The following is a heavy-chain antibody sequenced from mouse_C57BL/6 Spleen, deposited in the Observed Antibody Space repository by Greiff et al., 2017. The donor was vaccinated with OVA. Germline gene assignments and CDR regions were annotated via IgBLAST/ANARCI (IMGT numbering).Heavy chain of an antibody. Sequence: QVQLQQPGAELVKPGASVKMSCKASGYTFTSYWITWVKQRPGQGLEWIGDIYPGSGSTNYNEKFKSKATLTVDTSSSTAYMQLSSLTSEDSAVYYCARSRGNYEYYALDYWGQGTTVTVSS. J-gene: IGHJ4*01. CDR2: IYPGSGST. CDR1: GYTFTSYW. D-gene: IGHD2-1*01. V-gene: IGHV1-55*01. CDR3: ARSRGNYEYYALDY.